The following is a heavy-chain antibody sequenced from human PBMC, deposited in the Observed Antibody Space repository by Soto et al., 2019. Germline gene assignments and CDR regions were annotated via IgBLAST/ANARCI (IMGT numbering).Heavy chain of an antibody. J-gene: IGHJ5*02. D-gene: IGHD4-17*01. CDR2: IWYDGSNK. V-gene: IGHV3-33*08. CDR3: AREEDYGDYAGYFWFDP. CDR1: GFTFSSYG. Sequence: QVQLVESGGGVVQPGRSLRLSCAASGFTFSSYGMHWVRQAPGKGLEWVAVIWYDGSNKYYADSVKGRFTISRDNSKNPLYLQMNSLRAEDTAVYYCAREEDYGDYAGYFWFDPWGQGTLVTVSS.